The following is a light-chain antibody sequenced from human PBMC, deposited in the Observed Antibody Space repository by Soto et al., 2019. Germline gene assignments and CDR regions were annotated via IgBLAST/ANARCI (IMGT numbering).Light chain of an antibody. J-gene: IGLJ2*01. V-gene: IGLV2-8*01. CDR3: SSYGGSNTVV. Sequence: QSALTQPPSASGSPGQSVTISCTGSSRDVGGYNYVSWYQQHPGKAPKLMIYEVSKRPSGVPDRLSGSKSGNTASLTVSGLQAEDEADYHCSSYGGSNTVVFGGGTKLTVL. CDR1: SRDVGGYNY. CDR2: EVS.